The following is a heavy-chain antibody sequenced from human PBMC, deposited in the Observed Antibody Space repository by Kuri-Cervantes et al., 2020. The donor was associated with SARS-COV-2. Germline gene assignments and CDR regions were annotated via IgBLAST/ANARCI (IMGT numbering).Heavy chain of an antibody. CDR2: IDPSDSYT. D-gene: IGHD4-23*01. V-gene: IGHV5-10-1*01. Sequence: SCKGSGYSFTSYWISWVGQMPGKGLEWMGRIDPSDSYTNYSPSFQGHVTTSADKSISTAYLQWSSLKASDTAMYYCARPNGGNSVLSYWGQGTLVTVSS. CDR1: GYSFTSYW. CDR3: ARPNGGNSVLSY. J-gene: IGHJ4*02.